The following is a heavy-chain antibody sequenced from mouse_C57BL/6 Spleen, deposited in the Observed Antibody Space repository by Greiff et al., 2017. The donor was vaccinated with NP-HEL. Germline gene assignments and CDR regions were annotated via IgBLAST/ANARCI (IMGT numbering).Heavy chain of an antibody. D-gene: IGHD2-1*01. Sequence: EVKLMESGPGLVKPSQSLSLTCSVTGYSITSGYYRNWIRQPQGNQLEWMGYISYDGSNNYNPSFKNRISIPRDTSNNQFFLKLNSLTTEDTSTYYCARAYGNYLYFDVWGTGTTVTVSS. CDR2: ISYDGSN. J-gene: IGHJ1*03. V-gene: IGHV3-6*01. CDR3: ARAYGNYLYFDV. CDR1: GYSITSGYY.